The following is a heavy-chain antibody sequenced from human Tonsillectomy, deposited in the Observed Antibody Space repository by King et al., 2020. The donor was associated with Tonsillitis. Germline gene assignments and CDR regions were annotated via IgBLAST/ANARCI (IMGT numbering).Heavy chain of an antibody. J-gene: IGHJ6*02. CDR2: GYSTGST. CDR1: GGSISGYY. Sequence: MQLQESGPGLVKPSETLSLTCTVSGGSISGYYWSWIRQPAGKGLAWIGRGYSTGSTNYNPSLKSRVTMSVDTSKNQFSLKLSSVTAADTAVYYCARDPMGDTPWGLNYYYGMDVWGQGTTVTVSS. CDR3: ARDPMGDTPWGLNYYYGMDV. D-gene: IGHD1-26*01. V-gene: IGHV4-4*07.